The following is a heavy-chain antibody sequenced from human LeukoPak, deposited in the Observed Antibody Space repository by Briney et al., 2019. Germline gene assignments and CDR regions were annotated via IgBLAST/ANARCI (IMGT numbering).Heavy chain of an antibody. CDR2: INRDGSTT. Sequence: GGSLRLSCAASGFTFSSYEMNWVRQAPGKGLVWVSGINRDGSTTTYADSVKGRFTVSRDNAKNTLYLQMNSLRAEDTAVYYCARGNYYGMDVWGQGTTVTVSS. J-gene: IGHJ6*02. CDR3: ARGNYYGMDV. D-gene: IGHD2/OR15-2a*01. V-gene: IGHV3-74*03. CDR1: GFTFSSYE.